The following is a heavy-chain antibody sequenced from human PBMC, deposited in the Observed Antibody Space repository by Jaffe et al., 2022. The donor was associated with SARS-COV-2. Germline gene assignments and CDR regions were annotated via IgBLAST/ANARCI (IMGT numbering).Heavy chain of an antibody. CDR3: ARYLPHMVRGGSNVYYYYYMDV. Sequence: QVQLQESGPGLVKPSETLSLTCAVSGGSVSSSSYYWSWIRQPPGKGLEWIGYIYFSGSTNYNPSLKSRVTMSIDTSKNQFSLKLSFVTAADTAVYYCARYLPHMVRGGSNVYYYYYMDVWGEGTTVTVSS. CDR2: IYFSGST. D-gene: IGHD3-10*01. V-gene: IGHV4-61*01. CDR1: GGSVSSSSYY. J-gene: IGHJ6*03.